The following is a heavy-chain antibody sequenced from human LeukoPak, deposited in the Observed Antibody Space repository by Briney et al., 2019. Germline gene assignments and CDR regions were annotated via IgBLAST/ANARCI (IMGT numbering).Heavy chain of an antibody. V-gene: IGHV3-30*18. CDR2: ISDDGRTE. CDR3: AKDGGGYCSSTSCSHDY. CDR1: GFTFSSHG. Sequence: PGRSLRLSCAASGFTFSSHGMHWVRQAPGKGLEWVAVISDDGRTEYYADSVKGRFTISRDNSKNTLYLQMNSLRAEDTAVYYCAKDGGGYCSSTSCSHDYWGQGTPVTVSS. J-gene: IGHJ4*02. D-gene: IGHD2-2*01.